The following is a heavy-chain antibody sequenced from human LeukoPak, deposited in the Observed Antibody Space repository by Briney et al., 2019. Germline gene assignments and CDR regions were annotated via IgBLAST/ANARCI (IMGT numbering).Heavy chain of an antibody. Sequence: PGGSLRLSCAASGFTFSSYSMNWVRQAPGKGLEWVANIKPDGSEKYYVDSVKGRFTISRDNAKNSLYLQMNSLRAEDTAIYYRFGIFWGQGTLVTVSS. V-gene: IGHV3-7*01. CDR2: IKPDGSEK. CDR1: GFTFSSYS. D-gene: IGHD1-14*01. J-gene: IGHJ4*02. CDR3: FGIF.